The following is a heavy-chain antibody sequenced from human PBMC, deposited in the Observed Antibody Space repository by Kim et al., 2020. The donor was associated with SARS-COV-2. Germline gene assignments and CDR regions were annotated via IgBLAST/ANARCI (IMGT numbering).Heavy chain of an antibody. D-gene: IGHD3-22*01. CDR2: ISGSGGST. V-gene: IGHV3-23*01. CDR1: GFTFSSYA. Sequence: GGSLRLSCAASGFTFSSYAMSWVRQAPGKGLEWVSAISGSGGSTYYADSVKGRFTISRDNSKNTLYLQMNSLRAEDTAVYYCAKDRVEYYYDPLPDAFDIWGQGTRVTVSS. J-gene: IGHJ3*02. CDR3: AKDRVEYYYDPLPDAFDI.